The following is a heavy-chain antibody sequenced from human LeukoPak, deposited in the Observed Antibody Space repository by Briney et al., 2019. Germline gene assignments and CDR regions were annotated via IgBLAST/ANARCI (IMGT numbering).Heavy chain of an antibody. CDR1: GFTFDDYA. CDR3: AKAYSSGWDSGMDV. D-gene: IGHD6-19*01. CDR2: ISWNSGSI. V-gene: IGHV3-9*01. Sequence: GGSLRLSCAASGFTFDDYAMHWVRQAPGKGLEWVSGISWNSGSIGYADSVKGRFTISRDNAKNSLYLQMNSLRAEDTALYYCAKAYSSGWDSGMDVWGQGTTVTVSS. J-gene: IGHJ6*02.